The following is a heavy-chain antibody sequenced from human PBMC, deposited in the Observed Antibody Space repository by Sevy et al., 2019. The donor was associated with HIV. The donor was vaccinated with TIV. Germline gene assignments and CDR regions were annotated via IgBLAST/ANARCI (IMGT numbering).Heavy chain of an antibody. V-gene: IGHV4-34*01. J-gene: IGHJ4*02. CDR3: ARGRLFSPGYCSGGTCATIDY. CDR2: VSQSGSA. Sequence: SETLSLTCAVSGVSFSDYYWAWIRQPPGKGLEWIGEVSQSGSANYNPSLRSRVIMSLDTSNNHFSLKLTSVTAADTAVYYCARGRLFSPGYCSGGTCATIDYWGQGTLVTVSS. D-gene: IGHD2-15*01. CDR1: GVSFSDYY.